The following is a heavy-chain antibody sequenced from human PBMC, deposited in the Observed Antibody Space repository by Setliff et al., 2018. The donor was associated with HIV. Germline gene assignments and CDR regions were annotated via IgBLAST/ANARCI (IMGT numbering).Heavy chain of an antibody. CDR1: GDPIFIGGYY. CDR2: IYHTGKT. J-gene: IGHJ5*02. V-gene: IGHV4-31*03. CDR3: AKEGNSVDNWLDP. Sequence: PSETLSLTCTVSGDPIFIGGYYWSWIRQHPGGGLEWIGYIYHTGKTYYNPSLQSRLIMSLDMSQNQFSLKLSSVTAADTAVYYCAKEGNSVDNWLDPWGPGTLVTVPQ. D-gene: IGHD1-26*01.